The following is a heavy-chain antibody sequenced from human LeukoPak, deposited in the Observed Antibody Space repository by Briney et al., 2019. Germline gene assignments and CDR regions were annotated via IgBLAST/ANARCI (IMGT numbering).Heavy chain of an antibody. V-gene: IGHV3-33*01. J-gene: IGHJ4*02. Sequence: GRSLRLSCAASGLIFRNYGMHWVRQAPGKGLEWVVIIYYDGNNKYYADSVKGRFTISKDNSKNTLYLQMNSLRAEDTAMYYCATSEPGIAVALWGQGTLVIVSS. CDR3: ATSEPGIAVAL. CDR1: GLIFRNYG. CDR2: IYYDGNNK. D-gene: IGHD6-19*01.